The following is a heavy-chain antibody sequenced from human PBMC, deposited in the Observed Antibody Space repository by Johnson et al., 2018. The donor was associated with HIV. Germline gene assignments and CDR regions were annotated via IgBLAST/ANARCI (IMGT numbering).Heavy chain of an antibody. CDR2: IRYDGSNK. Sequence: QVQLVESGGGVVQPGGSLRLSCAASGFTFSSYGMHWVRQAPGKGLEWVAFIRYDGSNKYYADSVKGRFTISRDNFKNTLYLQMNSLGAEDTAVYYCAKGGMATIEGGAFDIWGQGTMVTVSS. V-gene: IGHV3-30*02. CDR1: GFTFSSYG. J-gene: IGHJ3*02. D-gene: IGHD5-24*01. CDR3: AKGGMATIEGGAFDI.